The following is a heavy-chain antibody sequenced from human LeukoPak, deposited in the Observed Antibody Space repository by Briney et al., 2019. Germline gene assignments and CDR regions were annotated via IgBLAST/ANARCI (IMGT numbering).Heavy chain of an antibody. CDR2: ISGSGGST. V-gene: IGHV3-23*01. Sequence: PGGSLRLSCAASGFTFSSYAMSWVRQAPGKGLEWVSAISGSGGSTYYADSVKGRFTISRDNSENTVSLQMNSLRVEDTAVYYCARPHISGWSTWGQGTLVTVSS. CDR1: GFTFSSYA. D-gene: IGHD6-19*01. J-gene: IGHJ5*02. CDR3: ARPHISGWST.